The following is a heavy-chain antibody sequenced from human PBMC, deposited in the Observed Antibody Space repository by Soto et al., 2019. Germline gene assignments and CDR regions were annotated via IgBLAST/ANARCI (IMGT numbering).Heavy chain of an antibody. J-gene: IGHJ4*02. CDR2: AHHSGRT. D-gene: IGHD4-17*01. Sequence: QVQLQESGPGLVKPSGTLSLTCTVSGGSMSSSNWWYWVHHSPGRGLEWSGEAHHSGRTNYNPSLTSRVTISVDKSKNHFSLNLSSVTAADTAVYYCVRSEPTGLEYRGQVTLGTVAS. V-gene: IGHV4-4*02. CDR3: VRSEPTGLEY. CDR1: GGSMSSSNW.